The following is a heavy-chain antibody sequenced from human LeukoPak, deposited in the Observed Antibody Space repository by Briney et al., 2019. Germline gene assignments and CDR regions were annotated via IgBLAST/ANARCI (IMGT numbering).Heavy chain of an antibody. CDR1: GFTFSSYA. J-gene: IGHJ5*02. Sequence: GGALRLSCAASGFTFSSYAMSWVRQAPGKGLEWVSAISGSGGSTYYADSVKGRFTISRDNSKNTLYLEMNSLRAEDTAVYYCARSNYVPPTWFDPWGQGTLVTVSS. CDR3: ARSNYVPPTWFDP. D-gene: IGHD4-11*01. V-gene: IGHV3-23*01. CDR2: ISGSGGST.